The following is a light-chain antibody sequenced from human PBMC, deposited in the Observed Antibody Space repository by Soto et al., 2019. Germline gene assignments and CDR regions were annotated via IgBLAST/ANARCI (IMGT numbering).Light chain of an antibody. CDR1: QSVSSN. CDR2: GAS. Sequence: EIVMTQSPATLSVSPGERATLSCRASQSVSSNLAWYQQKPGQAPRLLIYGASTRATGIPARFSGSGSGTECTLTISSLQSEDFAVYYCQQYNTWPPLYTFGQGTKLEIK. V-gene: IGKV3-15*01. J-gene: IGKJ2*01. CDR3: QQYNTWPPLYT.